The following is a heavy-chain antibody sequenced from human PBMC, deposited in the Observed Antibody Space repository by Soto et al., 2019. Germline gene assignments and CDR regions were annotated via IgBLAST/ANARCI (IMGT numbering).Heavy chain of an antibody. J-gene: IGHJ6*02. CDR1: GGSISSYY. CDR3: ARDSPKYCGGDCYQYYYYYYGMDV. D-gene: IGHD2-21*02. Sequence: PSETLSLTCTVSGGSISSYYWSWIRQPAGKGLEWIGRIYTSGSTNYNPSLKSRVTMSVDTSKNQSSLKLSSVTAADTAVYYCARDSPKYCGGDCYQYYYYYYGMDVWGQGTTVTVSS. V-gene: IGHV4-4*07. CDR2: IYTSGST.